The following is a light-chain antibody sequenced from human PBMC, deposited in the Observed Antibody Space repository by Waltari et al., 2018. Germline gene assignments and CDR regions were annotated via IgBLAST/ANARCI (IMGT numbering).Light chain of an antibody. V-gene: IGLV1-44*01. CDR1: ASNIGGNL. CDR3: ASWDDSLNGHWV. CDR2: RSD. Sequence: QSVLTQPPSASGTPGQRVTISCSGSASNIGGNLVTWYQQLPGKAPKLLIYRSDLRPSGVPDRFSGSKSGTSASLAINGLQSEDETDYFSASWDDSLNGHWVFGGGTKVTVL. J-gene: IGLJ3*02.